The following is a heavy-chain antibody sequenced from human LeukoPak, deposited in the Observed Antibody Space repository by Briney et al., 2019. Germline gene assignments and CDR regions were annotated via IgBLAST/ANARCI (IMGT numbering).Heavy chain of an antibody. Sequence: PGGSLRLSCAAPGFTFSSYAMSWVRQAPGKGLEWVSAISGSGSTIYYADSVKGRFTISRDNTKNSLYLQMNSLRAEDTAVYYCVTRHGIAWGDNAFDIWGQGTMVTVSS. V-gene: IGHV3-23*01. CDR1: GFTFSSYA. D-gene: IGHD6-13*01. J-gene: IGHJ3*02. CDR3: VTRHGIAWGDNAFDI. CDR2: ISGSGSTI.